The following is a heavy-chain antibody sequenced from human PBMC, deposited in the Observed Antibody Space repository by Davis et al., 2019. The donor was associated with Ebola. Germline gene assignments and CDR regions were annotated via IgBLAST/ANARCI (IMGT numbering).Heavy chain of an antibody. V-gene: IGHV3-21*04. CDR2: ISISSAFI. CDR1: GFTFSTYT. D-gene: IGHD3-10*01. CDR3: ARETYYYGSGSIGAFDI. J-gene: IGHJ3*02. Sequence: GESLKISCAASGFTFSTYTMTRVRQAPGKGLEWVSSISISSAFIYYADSVKGRFTISRDNSKNTLYLQMNSLRAEDTAVYYCARETYYYGSGSIGAFDIWGQGTMVTVSS.